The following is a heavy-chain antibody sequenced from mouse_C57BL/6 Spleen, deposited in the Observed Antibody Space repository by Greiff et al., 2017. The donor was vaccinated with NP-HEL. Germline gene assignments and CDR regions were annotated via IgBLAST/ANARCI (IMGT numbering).Heavy chain of an antibody. CDR1: GYTFTSYW. V-gene: IGHV1-55*01. D-gene: IGHD4-1*01. CDR3: ARGGLANWGFAY. CDR2: IYPGSGST. J-gene: IGHJ3*01. Sequence: QVQLQQPGAELVKPGASVKMSCKASGYTFTSYWITWVKQRPGQGLEWIGDIYPGSGSTNYNEKFKSKATLTVDTSSSTAYMQLSSLTSEDSAVYYCARGGLANWGFAYWGQGTRVTVSA.